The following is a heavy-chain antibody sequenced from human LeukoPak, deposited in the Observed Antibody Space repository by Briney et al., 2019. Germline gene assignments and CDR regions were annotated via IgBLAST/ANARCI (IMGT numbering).Heavy chain of an antibody. D-gene: IGHD5-24*01. J-gene: IGHJ6*03. Sequence: SETLSLTCTVSGGSISSYYWSWIRQPPGKGLEWIGYIYYSGSTNYNPSLKSRVTISVDTSKNQFSLKLSSVTAAGTAVYYCARVRRDGYNPLDYYYYYMDVWGKGTTVTVSS. CDR2: IYYSGST. CDR3: ARVRRDGYNPLDYYYYYMDV. V-gene: IGHV4-59*01. CDR1: GGSISSYY.